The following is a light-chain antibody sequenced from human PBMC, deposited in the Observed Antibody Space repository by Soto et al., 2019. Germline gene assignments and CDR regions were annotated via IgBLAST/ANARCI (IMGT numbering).Light chain of an antibody. CDR2: AAS. CDR1: QNINTY. Sequence: DIQMTQSPSSLSASVGDRVTITCRASQNINTYLNWYQQKPGRAPKLLIYAASYLQSGVPSRFSGTGSGTDFTLTISSLQSEDFATYYCQESYNTVTFGPGTKVDIK. CDR3: QESYNTVT. J-gene: IGKJ3*01. V-gene: IGKV1-39*01.